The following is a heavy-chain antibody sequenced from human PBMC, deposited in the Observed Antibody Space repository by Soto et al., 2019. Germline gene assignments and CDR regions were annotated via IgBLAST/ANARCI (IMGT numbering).Heavy chain of an antibody. CDR1: GVSISSGGYY. D-gene: IGHD6-13*01. Sequence: TLSLTCPVSGVSISSGGYYWSWIRQHPGKGLEWIGYIYYSGSTYYNPSLKSRVTISVDTSKNQFSLKLSSVTAADTAVYYCARLGVGSWPYFDYWGQGTLVTVYS. J-gene: IGHJ4*02. CDR2: IYYSGST. CDR3: ARLGVGSWPYFDY. V-gene: IGHV4-31*03.